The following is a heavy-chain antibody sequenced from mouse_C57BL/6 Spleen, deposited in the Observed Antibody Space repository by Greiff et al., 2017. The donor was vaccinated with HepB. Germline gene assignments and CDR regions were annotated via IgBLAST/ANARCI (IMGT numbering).Heavy chain of an antibody. J-gene: IGHJ2*01. CDR3: ARHDYFDY. V-gene: IGHV5-6*01. Sequence: EVQLMESGGDLVKPGGSLKLSCAASGFTFSSYGMSWVRQTPDKRLEWVATISSGGSYTYYPDSVKGRFTISRDNAKNTLYLQMSSLKSEDTAMYYCARHDYFDYWGQGTTLTVSS. CDR1: GFTFSSYG. CDR2: ISSGGSYT.